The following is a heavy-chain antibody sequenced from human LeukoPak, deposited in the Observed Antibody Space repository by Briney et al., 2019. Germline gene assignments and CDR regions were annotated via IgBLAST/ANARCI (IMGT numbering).Heavy chain of an antibody. J-gene: IGHJ6*03. V-gene: IGHV1-2*02. Sequence: GASVKVSCKASGYTFTGYYMHWVRQAPGQGLEWMGWINPNSGGTNYAQKFQGRVPMTRDTSISTAYMELSRLRSDDTAVYYCARALRYCSSTSCSLAHYYYYMDVWGKGTTVTVSS. D-gene: IGHD2-2*01. CDR3: ARALRYCSSTSCSLAHYYYYMDV. CDR1: GYTFTGYY. CDR2: INPNSGGT.